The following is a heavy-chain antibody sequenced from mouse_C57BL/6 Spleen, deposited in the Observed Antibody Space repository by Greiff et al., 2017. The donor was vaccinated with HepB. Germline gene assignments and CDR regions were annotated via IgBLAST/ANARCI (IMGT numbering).Heavy chain of an antibody. D-gene: IGHD2-2*01. CDR2: IDPENGDT. J-gene: IGHJ1*03. Sequence: EVQLQQSGAELVRPGASVKLSCTASGFNIKDDYMHWVKQRPEQGLEWIGWIDPENGDTEYASKFQGKATITADTSSNTAYLQLSSLTSEDTAVYYCTTGGLRRWYFDVWGTGTTVTVSS. CDR1: GFNIKDDY. CDR3: TTGGLRRWYFDV. V-gene: IGHV14-4*01.